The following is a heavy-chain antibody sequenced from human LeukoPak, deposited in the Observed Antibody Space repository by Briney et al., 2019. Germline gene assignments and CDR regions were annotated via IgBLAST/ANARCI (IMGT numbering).Heavy chain of an antibody. CDR3: AKAGVRYFDSSGLYAFDF. V-gene: IGHV4-39*01. CDR2: IYYSGST. CDR1: GGSLSSTSYY. D-gene: IGHD3-22*01. J-gene: IGHJ3*01. Sequence: SETLSLTCAVSGGSLSSTSYYWAWLRQPPGTGLEWLGTIYYSGSTYHNPSLKSRVTLSVDTSRNQFSLRLSSVDAADTAVYYCAKAGVRYFDSSGLYAFDFWGQGTTVTVSS.